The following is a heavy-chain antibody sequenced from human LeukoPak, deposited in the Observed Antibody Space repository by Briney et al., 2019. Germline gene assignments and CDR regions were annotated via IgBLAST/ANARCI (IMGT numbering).Heavy chain of an antibody. CDR3: ARGYTAMDY. Sequence: GGTLRLSCAASGFTFSSYAMHWVRQAPGKGLEWVAVISYDGSNKYYADSVKGRFTISRDNSKNTLYLQMNSLRAEDTAVYYCARGYTAMDYWGQGTLVTVSS. J-gene: IGHJ4*02. CDR1: GFTFSSYA. CDR2: ISYDGSNK. V-gene: IGHV3-30-3*01. D-gene: IGHD5-18*01.